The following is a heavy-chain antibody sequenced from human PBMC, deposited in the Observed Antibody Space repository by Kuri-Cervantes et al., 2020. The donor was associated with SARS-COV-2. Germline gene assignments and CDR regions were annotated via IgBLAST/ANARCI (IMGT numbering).Heavy chain of an antibody. V-gene: IGHV4-4*07. J-gene: IGHJ4*02. CDR3: ARDGYGGATRY. CDR2: IYTSGST. CDR1: GGSISSHY. Sequence: SETLSLTCTVSGGSISSHYWSWIRQPAGRGLEWIGHIYTSGSTNYNPSLKSRVTISVDTSKNQFSLKLSSVTAADTAVYYCARDGYGGATRYWGQGTLVTVSS. D-gene: IGHD1-26*01.